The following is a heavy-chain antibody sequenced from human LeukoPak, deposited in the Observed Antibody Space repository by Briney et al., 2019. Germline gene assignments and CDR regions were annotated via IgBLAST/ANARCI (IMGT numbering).Heavy chain of an antibody. J-gene: IGHJ4*02. CDR3: ARLFSGIAVAGTGFDY. Sequence: GESLEISWKGSGFNFTSYWIGWGRQVPGKGVEWRGIIYPGDSDTRSSPSFQGQVTISADKSISTAYLQWSSLKASDTAMYCCARLFSGIAVAGTGFDYWGQGTLVTVSS. CDR1: GFNFTSYW. V-gene: IGHV5-51*01. D-gene: IGHD6-19*01. CDR2: IYPGDSDT.